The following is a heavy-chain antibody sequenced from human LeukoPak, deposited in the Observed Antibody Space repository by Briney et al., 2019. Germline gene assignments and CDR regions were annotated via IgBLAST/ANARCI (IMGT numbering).Heavy chain of an antibody. J-gene: IGHJ4*02. Sequence: PGGSLRLSCSASGLTVTNAWMNWVRQPPGEGLDWVGRIASKTDGGATDYAAPVKGRFTISRDDSKNTLNLQMNSLKTEDTAVYYCTTGIRGDWGQGTLVTVSS. CDR3: TTGIRGD. V-gene: IGHV3-15*07. CDR2: IASKTDGGAT. CDR1: GLTVTNAW. D-gene: IGHD3-10*01.